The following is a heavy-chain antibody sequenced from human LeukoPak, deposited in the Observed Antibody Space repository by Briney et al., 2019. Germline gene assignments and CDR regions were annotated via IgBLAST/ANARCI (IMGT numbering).Heavy chain of an antibody. V-gene: IGHV3-64D*09. J-gene: IGHJ4*02. D-gene: IGHD3-22*01. Sequence: GGSLRLSCAASGFTFSNYDMNWVRQAPGKGLEYVSAISNNGGNTYYVDSVKGRFTISRDNSKNTLYLQMSSLRAEDTAVFYCVKGAESYCDSRSDYWGQGTLVTVSS. CDR2: ISNNGGNT. CDR3: VKGAESYCDSRSDY. CDR1: GFTFSNYD.